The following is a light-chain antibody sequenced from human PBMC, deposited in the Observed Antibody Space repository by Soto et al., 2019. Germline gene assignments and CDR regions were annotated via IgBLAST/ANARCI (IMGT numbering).Light chain of an antibody. J-gene: IGKJ2*01. CDR2: LGS. Sequence: DMVMTQSPLSLPVTPGEPASISCRSSQSLLHSNGYNYLDWYLQKPGQSPQLLIFLGSNRASGVPDRYSVSGSGTDFTLNISRVEAADVGVYYCMQALQAPYSFGLGTKLEIK. CDR3: MQALQAPYS. CDR1: QSLLHSNGYNY. V-gene: IGKV2-28*01.